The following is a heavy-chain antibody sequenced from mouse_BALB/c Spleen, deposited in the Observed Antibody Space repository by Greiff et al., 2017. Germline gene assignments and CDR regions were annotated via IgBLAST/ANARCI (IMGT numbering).Heavy chain of an antibody. CDR3: VYDYDGPWFAY. D-gene: IGHD2-4*01. CDR1: GFNIKDTY. Sequence: VQLQQSGAELVKPGASVKLSCTASGFNIKDTYMYWVKQRPEQGLEWIGRIDPANGNTKYDPKFQGKATITADTSSNTAYLQLSSLTSEDTAVYYCVYDYDGPWFAYWGQGTLVTVSA. CDR2: IDPANGNT. V-gene: IGHV14-3*02. J-gene: IGHJ3*01.